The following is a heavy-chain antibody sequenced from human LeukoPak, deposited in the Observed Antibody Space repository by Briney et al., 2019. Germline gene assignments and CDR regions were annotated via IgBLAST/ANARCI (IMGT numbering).Heavy chain of an antibody. D-gene: IGHD3-10*01. CDR3: AGHSPGMLRGVIYPFDM. Sequence: SETLSLTCTVSGGSISSSSYYWGWIRQPPGKGLEWIGSISYSGSTYYYPSLKSRVTMPVDTSKNQFSLKLSSVTAADTAVYYCAGHSPGMLRGVIYPFDMWGQGTMVTVSS. J-gene: IGHJ3*02. V-gene: IGHV4-39*01. CDR2: ISYSGST. CDR1: GGSISSSSYY.